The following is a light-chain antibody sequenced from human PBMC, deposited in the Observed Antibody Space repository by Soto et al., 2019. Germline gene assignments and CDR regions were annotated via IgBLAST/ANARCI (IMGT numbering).Light chain of an antibody. CDR2: DAS. CDR3: QPRYGGHQIT. V-gene: IGKV3-11*01. Sequence: EIVLTQSPATLSLSPGERATLSCRASQSVHSYLAWFQQKPGQAPRLLIYDASNRATGVPARFSGSGSGTDFTLTTSSLDHDDFAVYFCQPRYGGHQITFGLGSRLEIK. CDR1: QSVHSY. J-gene: IGKJ5*01.